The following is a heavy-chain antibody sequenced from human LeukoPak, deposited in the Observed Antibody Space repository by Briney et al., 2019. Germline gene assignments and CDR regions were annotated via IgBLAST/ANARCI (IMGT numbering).Heavy chain of an antibody. Sequence: GSLKFSCEAPELTFTSKAMTGVGQVQGKGQEWFSSISGSGGTTYYADSVKGRFTISRDNTKNALYLQMNSLRAEDTAVYYCARDYYASCSTNDYWGQGTLVTVSS. V-gene: IGHV3-23*01. CDR3: ARDYYASCSTNDY. CDR2: ISGSGGTT. CDR1: ELTFTSKA. J-gene: IGHJ4*02. D-gene: IGHD3-10*01.